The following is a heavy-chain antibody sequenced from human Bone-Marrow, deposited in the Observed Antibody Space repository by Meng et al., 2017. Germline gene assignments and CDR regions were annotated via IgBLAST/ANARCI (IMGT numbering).Heavy chain of an antibody. V-gene: IGHV3-73*01. CDR2: IGTKRKSYAA. J-gene: IGHJ5*02. Sequence: GGSLRLSCAVSGVSFSDSDIHWVRQASGKGLEWVGRIGTKRKSYAAAYAASVRGRFTISRDNSKNTLYLQMNSLRAEDTAVYYCAKAPIVLMVYAINWFDPWGQGTLVTVSS. D-gene: IGHD2-8*01. CDR1: GVSFSDSD. CDR3: AKAPIVLMVYAINWFDP.